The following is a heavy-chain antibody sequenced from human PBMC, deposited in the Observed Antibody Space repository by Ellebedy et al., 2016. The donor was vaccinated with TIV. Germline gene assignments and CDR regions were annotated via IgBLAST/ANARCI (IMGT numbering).Heavy chain of an antibody. J-gene: IGHJ4*02. CDR3: ARTFTERLGGLDTHWVLDY. D-gene: IGHD5-18*01. Sequence: SETLSLTCTVSGVPISGSYWSWIRLPPGEGLEWIGYVSSGGSTHYSPSLKSRVTISVDTSKSQFSLNLKSVTAADTAVYYCARTFTERLGGLDTHWVLDYWGQGTVVTVSS. CDR2: VSSGGST. V-gene: IGHV4-59*01. CDR1: GVPISGSY.